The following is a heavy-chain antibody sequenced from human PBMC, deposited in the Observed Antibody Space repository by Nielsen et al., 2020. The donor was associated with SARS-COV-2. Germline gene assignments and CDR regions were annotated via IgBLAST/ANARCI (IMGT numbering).Heavy chain of an antibody. CDR1: GISLGTSGMS. CDR2: IDWDDDT. CDR3: ARTWVIRGPYTTDFIHYGFDV. D-gene: IGHD1-1*01. J-gene: IGHJ6*02. V-gene: IGHV2-70*11. Sequence: SGPTLVKPTQTLTLTCAVSGISLGTSGMSVSWIRQPPGKALEWLARIDWDDDTYSSPSVKTRVALSRDTSKNHVVLRMADMDPAETGTYYCARTWVIRGPYTTDFIHYGFDVWGRGTTVTVPS.